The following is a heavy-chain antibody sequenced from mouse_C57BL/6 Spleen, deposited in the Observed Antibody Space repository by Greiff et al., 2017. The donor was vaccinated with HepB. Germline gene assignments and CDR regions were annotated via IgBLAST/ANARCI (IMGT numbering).Heavy chain of an antibody. CDR2: IYPGDGDT. Sequence: LQESGAELVKPGASVKISCKASGYAFSSYWMNWVKQRPGKGLEWIGQIYPGDGDTNYNGKFKGKATLTADKSSSTAYMQLSSLTSEDSAVYFCARQGDDGYYWFAYWGQGTLVTVSA. CDR3: ARQGDDGYYWFAY. J-gene: IGHJ3*01. V-gene: IGHV1-80*01. CDR1: GYAFSSYW. D-gene: IGHD2-3*01.